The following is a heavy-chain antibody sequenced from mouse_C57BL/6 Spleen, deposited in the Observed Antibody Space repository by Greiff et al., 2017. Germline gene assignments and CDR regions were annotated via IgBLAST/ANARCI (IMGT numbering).Heavy chain of an antibody. V-gene: IGHV1-26*01. CDR3: ASTVVGYYDFDY. D-gene: IGHD2-3*01. CDR1: GYTFTDYY. J-gene: IGHJ2*01. CDR2: INPNNGGT. Sequence: EVQLQQSGPELVKPGASVKISCTVSGYTFTDYYMNWVKQSHGKSLEWIGDINPNNGGTSYNQKFKGKATLTVDKSSSTAYMELPNLTSEDTAVYYCASTVVGYYDFDYWGQGTTLTVSS.